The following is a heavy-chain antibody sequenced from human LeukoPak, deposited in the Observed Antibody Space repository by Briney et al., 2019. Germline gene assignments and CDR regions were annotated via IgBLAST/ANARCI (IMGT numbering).Heavy chain of an antibody. V-gene: IGHV3-23*01. CDR3: ANLVQAASHFDY. CDR2: ISGSGGST. D-gene: IGHD2-2*01. Sequence: GGSLRLSCAASGFTFSSYAMSWVRQAPGKGLEWVSAISGSGGSTYYADSVKGRFTISRDNSKNTLYLQMNSLRAEDTAVYYCANLVQAASHFDYWGQGTLVTVSS. J-gene: IGHJ4*02. CDR1: GFTFSSYA.